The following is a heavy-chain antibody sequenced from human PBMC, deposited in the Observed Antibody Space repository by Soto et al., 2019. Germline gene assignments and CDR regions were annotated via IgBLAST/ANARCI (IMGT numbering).Heavy chain of an antibody. CDR3: AXLPENYYDSSGNYYFDY. J-gene: IGHJ4*02. V-gene: IGHV3-48*03. CDR2: ISRSGSSI. Sequence: GGSLRLSCAASGFTFSTYEMNWVRQAPGKGLEWVSYISRSGSSIYYADSVKGRFTFSRDNAKKTLYLEMNSLRAEDTAVYYCAXLPENYYDSSGNYYFDYWGQGTLVTVSS. CDR1: GFTFSTYE. D-gene: IGHD3-22*01.